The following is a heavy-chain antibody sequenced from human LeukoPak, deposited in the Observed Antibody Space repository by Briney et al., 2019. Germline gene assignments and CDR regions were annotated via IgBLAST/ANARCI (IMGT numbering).Heavy chain of an antibody. D-gene: IGHD1-26*01. CDR1: GFTFSSYA. Sequence: LRLSCAASGFTFSSYAMTWIRQHPGKGLEWIGYIYYSGSTYYNPSLKSRVTISVDTSKNQFSLKLSSVTAADTAVYYCARVEEGGFRGGHWFDPWGQGTLVTVSS. CDR3: ARVEEGGFRGGHWFDP. J-gene: IGHJ5*02. V-gene: IGHV4-31*02. CDR2: IYYSGST.